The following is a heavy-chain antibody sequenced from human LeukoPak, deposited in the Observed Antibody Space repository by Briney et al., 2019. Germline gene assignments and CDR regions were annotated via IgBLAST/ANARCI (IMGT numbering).Heavy chain of an antibody. D-gene: IGHD5-18*01. CDR1: HFTFDDYA. J-gene: IGHJ4*02. CDR2: ISRDGGRT. CDR3: AKGGGDTAMAMDY. Sequence: GGSLRLSCAASHFTFDDYAMHWVRQAPGKGLEWVSLISRDGGRTYYADSVKGRFTISRDNSKNPLFLQMTRLSAEDTAFYYCAKGGGDTAMAMDYWGQGTLVTVSS. V-gene: IGHV3-43D*03.